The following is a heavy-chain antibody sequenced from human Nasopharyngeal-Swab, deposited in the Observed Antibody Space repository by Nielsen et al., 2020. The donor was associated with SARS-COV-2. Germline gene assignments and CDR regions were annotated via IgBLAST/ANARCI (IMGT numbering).Heavy chain of an antibody. Sequence: GESLKISCAASGLIFSSYAMSWVRQAPGKGLEWVSAISASGGSTYSADSVKGRFTISRDNSKNTLYLQMNSLRAEDTAVYYCANLGAWGQGTLVTVSS. J-gene: IGHJ5*02. CDR2: ISASGGST. CDR1: GLIFSSYA. CDR3: ANLGA. V-gene: IGHV3-23*01.